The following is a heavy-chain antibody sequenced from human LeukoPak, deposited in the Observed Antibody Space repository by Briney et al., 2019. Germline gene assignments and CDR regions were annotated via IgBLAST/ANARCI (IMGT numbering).Heavy chain of an antibody. Sequence: GGSLRLSCAASGFTFSSYSMNWVRQAPGKGLEWVSSISSSSRYIYYADSVKGRFTISRDNAKNSLYLQMNSLRVEDTAVYYCARDKYGAYFDSWGQGTLVTVSS. CDR3: ARDKYGAYFDS. D-gene: IGHD4-17*01. CDR2: ISSSSRYI. J-gene: IGHJ4*02. V-gene: IGHV3-21*01. CDR1: GFTFSSYS.